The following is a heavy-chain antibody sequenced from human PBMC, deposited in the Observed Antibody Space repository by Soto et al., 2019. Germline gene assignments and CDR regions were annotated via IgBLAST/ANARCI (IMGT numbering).Heavy chain of an antibody. CDR2: FDPEDGET. CDR3: ATDLSLSPSIAAAGGFDY. J-gene: IGHJ4*02. CDR1: GYTLTELS. V-gene: IGHV1-24*01. Sequence: ASVKVSCKVSGYTLTELSMHWVRQAPGKGLEWKGGFDPEDGETIYAQKFQGRVTMTEDTSTDTAYMELSSLRSEDTAVYYCATDLSLSPSIAAAGGFDYWGQGTLVTVSS. D-gene: IGHD6-13*01.